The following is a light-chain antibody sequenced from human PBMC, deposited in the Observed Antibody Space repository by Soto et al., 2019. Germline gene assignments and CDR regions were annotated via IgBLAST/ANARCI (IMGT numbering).Light chain of an antibody. Sequence: DIQMTQSPSSVSASVGDRVTITCRASQAFGPWLAWYQQKPGKAPNLLIYGTSTLQDGVPSRFSGGGSGTAFTLAISSLQPEDFGTYYCQQATISQFIFGGGTKVEV. CDR1: QAFGPW. CDR2: GTS. J-gene: IGKJ4*01. V-gene: IGKV1-12*01. CDR3: QQATISQFI.